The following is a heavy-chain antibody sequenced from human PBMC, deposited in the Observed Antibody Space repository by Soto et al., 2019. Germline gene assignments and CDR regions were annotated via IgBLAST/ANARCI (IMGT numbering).Heavy chain of an antibody. CDR3: ARGPSVTHDAFGI. CDR1: GYTFTSYY. CDR2: INPSGGST. D-gene: IGHD4-17*01. V-gene: IGHV1-46*03. J-gene: IGHJ3*02. Sequence: ASVKVSSKASGYTFTSYYMHWARQAPGQGLEWMGIINPSGGSTSYAQKFQGRVTMTRDTSTSTVYMELSSLRSEDTAVYYCARGPSVTHDAFGIWGQGTMVTVSS.